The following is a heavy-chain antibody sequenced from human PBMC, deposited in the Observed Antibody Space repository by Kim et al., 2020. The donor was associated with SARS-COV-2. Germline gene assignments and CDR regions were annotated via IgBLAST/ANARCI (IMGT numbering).Heavy chain of an antibody. CDR1: GFTFSSYA. V-gene: IGHV3-30*04. CDR3: ARDSETAFDY. D-gene: IGHD1-1*01. Sequence: GGSLRLSCAASGFTFSSYAMHWVRQAPGTGLEWVAVISYDGSNKYYADSVKGRFTISRDNSKNTLYLQMNSLRAEDTAVYYCARDSETAFDYWGQGTLVTVSS. J-gene: IGHJ4*02. CDR2: ISYDGSNK.